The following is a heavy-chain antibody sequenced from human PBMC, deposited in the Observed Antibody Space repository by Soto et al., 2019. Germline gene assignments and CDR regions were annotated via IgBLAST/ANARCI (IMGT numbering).Heavy chain of an antibody. Sequence: ASVKVSCKASAYTFTSYGIHWVRQAPGQRLERMGWINAANGDTKYSPKFQGRVTITRDTSASTAYMELSSLRSEDTAVYYCVRRHVSATGIDWFDPWGQGTLVTVSS. D-gene: IGHD6-13*01. CDR1: AYTFTSYG. CDR3: VRRHVSATGIDWFDP. V-gene: IGHV1-3*01. CDR2: INAANGDT. J-gene: IGHJ5*02.